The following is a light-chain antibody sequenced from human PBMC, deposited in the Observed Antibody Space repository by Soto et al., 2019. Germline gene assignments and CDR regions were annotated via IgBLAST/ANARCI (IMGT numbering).Light chain of an antibody. CDR2: GDS. V-gene: IGKV3-20*01. Sequence: EIVLTQSPGTLSLSPGERATLSCRASQTVSSSYLAWYQQKPGQAPRLLISGDSSRASRIPDRFSGSGSGTDFTLSISRLEPEDFAVYYCQHYAKSVYTFGQGTKLDIK. J-gene: IGKJ2*01. CDR3: QHYAKSVYT. CDR1: QTVSSSY.